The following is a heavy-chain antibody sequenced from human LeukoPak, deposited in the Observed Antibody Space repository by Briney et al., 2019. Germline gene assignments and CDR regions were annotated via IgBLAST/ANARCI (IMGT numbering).Heavy chain of an antibody. D-gene: IGHD2-15*01. CDR3: ARGKRAAPSYCSGGSCKHFDY. J-gene: IGHJ4*02. Sequence: SETLSLTCAVYGGSFSGYYWSWIRQPPGKGLEGIGEINHSGSTNYNPSLKSRVTISVDTSKNQFSLKLSSVTAADTAVYYCARGKRAAPSYCSGGSCKHFDYWGQGTLSPSPQ. CDR1: GGSFSGYY. CDR2: INHSGST. V-gene: IGHV4-34*01.